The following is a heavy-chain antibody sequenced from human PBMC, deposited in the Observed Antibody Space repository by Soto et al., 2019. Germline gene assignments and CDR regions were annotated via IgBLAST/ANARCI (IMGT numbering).Heavy chain of an antibody. J-gene: IGHJ4*02. Sequence: QLQLQESGPGLVKPSETLSLTCTVSGGSISSSSYYWGWIRQPPGKGLEWIGSIYYSGSTYYNPSLKSRVTISVDTSKNQFSLKLSSVTAADTAVYYCARGVVVPAAMSLPPDYWGQGTLVTVSS. CDR3: ARGVVVPAAMSLPPDY. V-gene: IGHV4-39*01. CDR2: IYYSGST. D-gene: IGHD2-2*01. CDR1: GGSISSSSYY.